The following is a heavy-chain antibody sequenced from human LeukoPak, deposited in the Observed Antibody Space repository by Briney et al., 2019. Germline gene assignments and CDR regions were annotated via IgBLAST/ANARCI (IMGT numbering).Heavy chain of an antibody. J-gene: IGHJ6*03. V-gene: IGHV4-34*01. CDR3: ARDRDEYYYGPGYYYYMDV. CDR1: GGSFSGYY. Sequence: SETLSLTCAVYGGSFSGYYWSWIRQPPGKGLEWIGEINHSGSTNYNPSLKSRVTISVDTSKNQFSLKLSSVTAADTAVYYCARDRDEYYYGPGYYYYMDVWGKGTTVTVSS. CDR2: INHSGST. D-gene: IGHD3-10*01.